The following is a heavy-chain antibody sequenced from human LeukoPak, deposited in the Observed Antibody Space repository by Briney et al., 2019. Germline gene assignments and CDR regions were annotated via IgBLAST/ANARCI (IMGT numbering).Heavy chain of an antibody. CDR1: GGTFSSYA. J-gene: IGHJ3*02. V-gene: IGHV1-69*05. CDR3: ARDPPYYYDSSGLSAFDI. D-gene: IGHD3-22*01. CDR2: IIPIFGTA. Sequence: RASVKVSCKASGGTFSSYAISWVRQAPGQGLEWMGGIIPIFGTANYAQKFQGRVTITTDESTSTAYMEQSSLRSEDTAVYYCARDPPYYYDSSGLSAFDIWGQGTMVTVSS.